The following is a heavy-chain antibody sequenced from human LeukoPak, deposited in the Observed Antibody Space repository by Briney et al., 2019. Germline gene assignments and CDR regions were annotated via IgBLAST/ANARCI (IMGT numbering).Heavy chain of an antibody. CDR3: ARGYDSSGYYSDY. CDR2: ISGSGGST. Sequence: GGSLRLSCAASGFTFSSYAMSWVRQAPGKGLEWVSAISGSGGSTYYADSVKGRFTISRDNSKNTLYLQMNSLRAEDTAVYYCARGYDSSGYYSDYWGQGTLVTVSS. V-gene: IGHV3-23*01. J-gene: IGHJ4*02. D-gene: IGHD3-22*01. CDR1: GFTFSSYA.